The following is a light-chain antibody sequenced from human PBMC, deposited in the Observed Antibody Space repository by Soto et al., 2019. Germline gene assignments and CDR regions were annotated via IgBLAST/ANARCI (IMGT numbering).Light chain of an antibody. Sequence: QAVVTQEPSLTVSPGGTVTLTCASDTGAVTSGHYANWFQQKPGQPPKSLIHSTSTKHSWTPARFSGSLLGDKAALTLSGAQPEDEAEYYCLLYYSGVQVFGGGTKVTVL. J-gene: IGLJ3*02. CDR2: STS. CDR3: LLYYSGVQV. V-gene: IGLV7-43*01. CDR1: TGAVTSGHY.